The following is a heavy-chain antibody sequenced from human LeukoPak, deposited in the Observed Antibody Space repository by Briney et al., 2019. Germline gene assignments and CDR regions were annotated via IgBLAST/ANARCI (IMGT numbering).Heavy chain of an antibody. D-gene: IGHD5-24*01. V-gene: IGHV4-59*05. J-gene: IGHJ4*02. Sequence: SETLSLTCIVSGGSISSHYWSWIRQPPGKGLEWIGSIYYSGSTYYNPSLKSRVTISVDTSKNQFSLKLSSVTAADTAVYCCARHDGGWLQFFDYWGQGTLVTVSS. CDR2: IYYSGST. CDR1: GGSISSHY. CDR3: ARHDGGWLQFFDY.